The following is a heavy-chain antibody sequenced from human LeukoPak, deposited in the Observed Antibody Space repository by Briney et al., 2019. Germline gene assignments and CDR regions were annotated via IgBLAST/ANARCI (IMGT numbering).Heavy chain of an antibody. D-gene: IGHD4-17*01. V-gene: IGHV3-23*01. Sequence: GGSLRLSCAASGITFSNYVMSWVRQAPGKGLEWVSAISGGGRNTYYAASVKGRFTISRDNSKNMLHLQMNSLRAEDTAVYYCAKDRTSMVTTGLDYWGQGTLVTVSS. CDR2: ISGGGRNT. CDR1: GITFSNYV. CDR3: AKDRTSMVTTGLDY. J-gene: IGHJ4*02.